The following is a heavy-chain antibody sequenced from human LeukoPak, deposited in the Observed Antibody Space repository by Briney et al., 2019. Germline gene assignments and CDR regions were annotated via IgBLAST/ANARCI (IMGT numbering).Heavy chain of an antibody. J-gene: IGHJ3*02. Sequence: ASVKVSCKASGYTFTSYAMHWVRQAPGQRLEWMGWINAGNGNTKYSQKFQGRVTITRDTSTSTVYMELSSLRSEDTAVYYCARGLHNNYAFDIWGQGTMVTVSS. CDR2: INAGNGNT. CDR3: ARGLHNNYAFDI. CDR1: GYTFTSYA. V-gene: IGHV1-3*01. D-gene: IGHD1-1*01.